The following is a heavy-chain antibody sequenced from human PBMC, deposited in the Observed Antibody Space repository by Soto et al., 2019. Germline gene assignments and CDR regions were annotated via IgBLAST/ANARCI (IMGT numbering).Heavy chain of an antibody. CDR3: AKDLTRQLAYWLDP. D-gene: IGHD6-6*01. Sequence: GVSVKVSCKASGYTFSSYGISWVRQAPGQGLEWMGWISAYNGGTEYAQKFQGRVTLTRDTPISTAYMTLSSLRSDDTAIYYCAKDLTRQLAYWLDPWGQGTQVTVSS. J-gene: IGHJ5*02. CDR2: ISAYNGGT. V-gene: IGHV1-18*01. CDR1: GYTFSSYG.